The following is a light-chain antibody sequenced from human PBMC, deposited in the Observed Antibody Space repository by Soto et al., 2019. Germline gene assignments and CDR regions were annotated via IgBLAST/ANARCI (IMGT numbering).Light chain of an antibody. CDR2: ATS. V-gene: IGKV1-39*01. J-gene: IGKJ1*01. CDR1: QSIGNF. Sequence: DMEMTQSPSSLSASVGDRVTITCRARQSIGNFLHWYQQQPGKAPRLLIYATSSLQSGVPSRFSGSGSGTDFTLTISSLQPEDFAVYYCQQYGSSPRTFGQGTRV. CDR3: QQYGSSPRT.